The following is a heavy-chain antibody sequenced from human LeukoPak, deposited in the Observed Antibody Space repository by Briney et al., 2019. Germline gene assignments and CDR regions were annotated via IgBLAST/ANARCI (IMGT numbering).Heavy chain of an antibody. D-gene: IGHD1-20*01. Sequence: ASVKVSCKASGYTFTGYYMHWVRQAPGQGLEWMGWINPNSGGTNYAQKFQGRVTMTRDTSISTAYMELSRLRSDDTAVYYCARDGEAGGVYNWNARYFDYWGQGTLVTVSS. CDR2: INPNSGGT. CDR3: ARDGEAGGVYNWNARYFDY. J-gene: IGHJ4*02. V-gene: IGHV1-2*02. CDR1: GYTFTGYY.